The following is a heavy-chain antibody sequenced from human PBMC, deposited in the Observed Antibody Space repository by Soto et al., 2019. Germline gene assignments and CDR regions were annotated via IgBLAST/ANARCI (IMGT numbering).Heavy chain of an antibody. CDR3: AIYFYYYDSSGIPDY. V-gene: IGHV3-30*03. CDR1: GFTFSNYG. D-gene: IGHD3-22*01. CDR2: ISYDGSNK. Sequence: PGGSLRLSCAASGFTFSNYGMHWVRQAPGKGLEWVAVISYDGSNKYHADSVKGRFTISRDNSKNTLYLQMNSLRAEDTAVYYCAIYFYYYDSSGIPDYCSQRSLVTVS. J-gene: IGHJ4*02.